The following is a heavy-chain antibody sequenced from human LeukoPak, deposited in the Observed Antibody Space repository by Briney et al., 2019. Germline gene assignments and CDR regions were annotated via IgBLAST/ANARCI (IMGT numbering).Heavy chain of an antibody. CDR1: GFTFSSYE. J-gene: IGHJ5*02. CDR2: ISSSGSTI. V-gene: IGHV3-48*03. CDR3: ASEVFDFWSGYRNWFDP. Sequence: PGGSLRLSCAASGFTFSSYEMNWVRQAPGKGLEWVSYISSSGSTIYYADSVKGRFTISRDNAKNSLYLQMNSLRAEDTAVYYCASEVFDFWSGYRNWFDPWGQGTLVTVSS. D-gene: IGHD3-3*01.